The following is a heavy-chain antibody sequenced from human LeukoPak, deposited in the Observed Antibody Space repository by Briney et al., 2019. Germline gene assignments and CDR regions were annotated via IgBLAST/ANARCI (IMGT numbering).Heavy chain of an antibody. CDR1: GSTFTSYW. Sequence: GESLKISCKGSGSTFTSYWIGWVRQMPGKGLEWMGIIYPGDSDTRYSPSFQGQVTISADKSISTAYLQWSSLKASDTAMYYCARTTRNEYYYGSGSYYNPFDYWGQGTLVTVSS. CDR2: IYPGDSDT. D-gene: IGHD3-10*01. J-gene: IGHJ4*02. CDR3: ARTTRNEYYYGSGSYYNPFDY. V-gene: IGHV5-51*01.